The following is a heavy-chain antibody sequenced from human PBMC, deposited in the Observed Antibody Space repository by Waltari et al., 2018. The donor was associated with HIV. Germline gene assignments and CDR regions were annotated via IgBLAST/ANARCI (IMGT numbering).Heavy chain of an antibody. CDR1: GVTFSSSS. Sequence: EEQLVESGGGLVQPGGSLRLSCAASGVTFSSSSMNWVRQARGKGLKWVSYIRYSGSTIYYADYVKGRFTIARDNAKNSLYLQMNSLRAEDTAVYYCARDGGTWGQGTLITVSS. CDR3: ARDGGT. V-gene: IGHV3-48*01. J-gene: IGHJ5*02. CDR2: IRYSGSTI. D-gene: IGHD3-16*01.